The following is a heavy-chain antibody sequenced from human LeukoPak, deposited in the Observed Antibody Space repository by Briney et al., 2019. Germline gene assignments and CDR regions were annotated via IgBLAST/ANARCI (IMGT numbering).Heavy chain of an antibody. CDR2: INPDSGGT. CDR3: ARGAAAGILRNWYFDL. D-gene: IGHD6-13*01. Sequence: ASVKVSCKASGYAFTAYYMHWVRQAPGQGLGCMGWINPDSGGTKYVQKIQGRVTMTRDTSISTAYLELSSLRSDDTAVYYRARGAAAGILRNWYFDLWGRGTLVTVSS. CDR1: GYAFTAYY. J-gene: IGHJ2*01. V-gene: IGHV1-2*02.